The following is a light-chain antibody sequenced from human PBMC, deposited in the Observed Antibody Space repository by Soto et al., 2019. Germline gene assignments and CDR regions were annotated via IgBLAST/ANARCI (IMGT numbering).Light chain of an antibody. CDR2: GNN. J-gene: IGLJ2*01. CDR1: SSNIGRNT. V-gene: IGLV1-44*01. Sequence: QTVVTQPPSASGTPGQRVTISCSGSSSNIGRNTVNWYQQLPGTATKLLIYGNNQRPSEVPARISGSKSGTSASLAISGLQSADEADYYCAAWDSFLNGNVVLGGGTKVTVL. CDR3: AAWDSFLNGNVV.